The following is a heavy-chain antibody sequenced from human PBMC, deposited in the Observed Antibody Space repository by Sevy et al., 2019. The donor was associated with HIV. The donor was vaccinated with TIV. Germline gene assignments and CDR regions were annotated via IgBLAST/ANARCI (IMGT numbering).Heavy chain of an antibody. Sequence: GGSLRLSCAASGFSFRNFGMQWVRQAPGKGLEWLALISFDGDTKYYGDSVKGRFTISRDNSKNTLYLQMNSLRVEDTAVYYCAKRGGHDTSGYVSYYYYGMDVWGQGTTLTVSS. D-gene: IGHD3-22*01. V-gene: IGHV3-30*18. CDR2: ISFDGDTK. J-gene: IGHJ6*02. CDR3: AKRGGHDTSGYVSYYYYGMDV. CDR1: GFSFRNFG.